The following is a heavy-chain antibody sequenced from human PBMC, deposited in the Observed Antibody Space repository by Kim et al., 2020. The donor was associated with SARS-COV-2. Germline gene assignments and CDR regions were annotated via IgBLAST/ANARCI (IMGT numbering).Heavy chain of an antibody. Sequence: SETLSLTCSVSGGYINTSHYYWAWIRQPPGKGLEWIGTIYHRGSTYYNPSLKSRVTISVDTSRNKFSLKLASVTAADPAVYYCARRMEAGGYFDFWGQGSPVTVAS. J-gene: IGHJ4*02. CDR1: GGYINTSHYY. CDR3: ARRMEAGGYFDF. CDR2: IYHRGST. D-gene: IGHD3-16*01. V-gene: IGHV4-39*01.